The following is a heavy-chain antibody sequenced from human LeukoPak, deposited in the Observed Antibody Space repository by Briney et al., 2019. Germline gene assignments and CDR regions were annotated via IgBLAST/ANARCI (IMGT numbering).Heavy chain of an antibody. CDR2: IYYSGST. D-gene: IGHD4-17*01. CDR1: GGSISSYY. CDR3: ASGPTVKSAYYFDY. J-gene: IGHJ4*02. Sequence: PSETLSLTCTVSGGSISSYYWSWIRQPPGKGLEWIGYIYYSGSTNYNPSLKSRVTISVDTSKNQFSLKLGSVTAADTAVYYCASGPTVKSAYYFDYWGQGALVTVSS. V-gene: IGHV4-59*01.